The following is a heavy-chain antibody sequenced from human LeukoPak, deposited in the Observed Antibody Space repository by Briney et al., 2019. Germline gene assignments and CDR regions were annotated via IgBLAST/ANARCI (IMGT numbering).Heavy chain of an antibody. CDR3: ARRTDSGWKWFDP. V-gene: IGHV5-51*01. J-gene: IGHJ5*02. Sequence: PGGSLRLSCQGSGYSFTTYWIGWVRQMPGKGLECMGIIYPGDSDTRYSPSFQGQVTISADKSINTAYLQWSSLKASDTAMYYCARRTDSGWKWFDPWGQGTLVTVSS. CDR2: IYPGDSDT. D-gene: IGHD6-25*01. CDR1: GYSFTTYW.